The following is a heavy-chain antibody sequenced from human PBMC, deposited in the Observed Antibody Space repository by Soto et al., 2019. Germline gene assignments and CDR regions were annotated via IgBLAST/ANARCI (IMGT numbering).Heavy chain of an antibody. CDR3: ARDHSYSYGYRDAFDI. V-gene: IGHV1-8*01. Sequence: ASVKVSCKASGYTFTSYDINWVRQATGQGLEWMGWMNPNSGNTGYAQKFQGRVTMTRNTSISTAYMELSSLRSEDTAVYYCARDHSYSYGYRDAFDIWGQGTMVTVSS. J-gene: IGHJ3*02. D-gene: IGHD5-18*01. CDR2: MNPNSGNT. CDR1: GYTFTSYD.